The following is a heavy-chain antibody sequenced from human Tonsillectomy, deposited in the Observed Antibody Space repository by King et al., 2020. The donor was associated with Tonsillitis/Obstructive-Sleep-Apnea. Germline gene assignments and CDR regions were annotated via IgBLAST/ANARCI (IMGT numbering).Heavy chain of an antibody. J-gene: IGHJ4*02. CDR2: INPSGGST. D-gene: IGHD7-27*01. CDR3: AYWGAAGDY. CDR1: GYTFTSYY. V-gene: IGHV1-46*01. Sequence: VQLVESGAEVKKPGASVKVSCKASGYTFTSYYMHWVRQAPVQGLEWMGIINPSGGSTSYAQKFQGRVTMTRDTSTSTVYMELSSLGSEDTAVYYCAYWGAAGDYWGQGTLVTVSS.